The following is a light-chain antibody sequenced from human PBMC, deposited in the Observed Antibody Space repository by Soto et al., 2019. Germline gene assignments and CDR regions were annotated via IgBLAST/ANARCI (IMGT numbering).Light chain of an antibody. CDR3: QQFHSPPIT. Sequence: DIQTTQSPSSLSASVGDRITITCQASQDITNYLNGYQQKPGKAPKLLIFDASNLDGGVPSRFSGSGSGTDFTFTISSLHPEDIATYFCQQFHSPPITFGPGTKVDIK. CDR1: QDITNY. CDR2: DAS. V-gene: IGKV1-33*01. J-gene: IGKJ3*01.